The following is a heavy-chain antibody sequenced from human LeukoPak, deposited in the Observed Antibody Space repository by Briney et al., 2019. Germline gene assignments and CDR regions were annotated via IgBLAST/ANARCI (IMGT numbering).Heavy chain of an antibody. CDR2: IYYSGST. J-gene: IGHJ6*02. CDR1: GGSISSGGYY. Sequence: PSETLSLTCTVSGGSISSGGYYWSWIRQPPGKGLEWIEYIYYSGSTNYNPSLKSRVTISVDTSKNQFSLKLSSVTAADTAVYYCARDNWNYGSSMDVWGQGTTVTVSS. D-gene: IGHD1-7*01. V-gene: IGHV4-61*08. CDR3: ARDNWNYGSSMDV.